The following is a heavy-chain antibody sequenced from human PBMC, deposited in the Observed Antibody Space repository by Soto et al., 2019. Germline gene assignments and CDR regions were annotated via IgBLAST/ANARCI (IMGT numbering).Heavy chain of an antibody. CDR2: ISGSGGST. CDR3: AKPKYGQKRYNKVEGVEDYGMDV. J-gene: IGHJ6*02. D-gene: IGHD1-20*01. V-gene: IGHV3-23*01. Sequence: GGSLRLSCAASGFTFSSYAMSWVRQAPGKGLEWVSAISGSGGSTYYADSVKGRFTISRDNSKNTLYLQMNSLRAEDTAVYYCAKPKYGQKRYNKVEGVEDYGMDVWGQGTTVTVSS. CDR1: GFTFSSYA.